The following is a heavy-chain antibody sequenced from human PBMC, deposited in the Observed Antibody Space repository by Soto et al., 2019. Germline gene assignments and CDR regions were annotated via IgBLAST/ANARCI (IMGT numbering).Heavy chain of an antibody. CDR1: GFTFSSYG. V-gene: IGHV3-30*18. D-gene: IGHD3-10*01. CDR3: AKAGTVLLWFGEQDY. J-gene: IGHJ4*02. Sequence: QVQLVESGGGVVQPGRSLRISCAASGFTFSSYGMHWVRQAPGKGLEWVAVISYDGSNKYYADSVKGRFTISRDNSKNTLYLQMNSLRAEDTAVYYCAKAGTVLLWFGEQDYWGQGTLVTVSS. CDR2: ISYDGSNK.